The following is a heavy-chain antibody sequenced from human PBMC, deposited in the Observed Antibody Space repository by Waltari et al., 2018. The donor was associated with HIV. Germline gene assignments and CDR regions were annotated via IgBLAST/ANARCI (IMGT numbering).Heavy chain of an antibody. CDR2: MNPNMGNT. Sequence: QVQLVQSGAEGQKPGASVQVSCKASGYTFTSSDINWVRQANGYGLEWNGWMNPNMGNTRYAQKFQGRVTMTRNTSISTAYMELSSLRSENTAVYYCARGEITMVRGVIITPYYGMDVWGQGTTVTVSS. CDR3: ARGEITMVRGVIITPYYGMDV. J-gene: IGHJ6*02. D-gene: IGHD3-10*01. V-gene: IGHV1-8*01. CDR1: GYTFTSSD.